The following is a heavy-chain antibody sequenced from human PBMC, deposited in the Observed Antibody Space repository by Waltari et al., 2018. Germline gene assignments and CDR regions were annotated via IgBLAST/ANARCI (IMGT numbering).Heavy chain of an antibody. Sequence: EVQLVESGGGLVQPGGSLRLSCAVSGFTFSTYSMTWVRQAPGKGLGGVAKVKEDGTEKYYVESVKGRFSISRDNGKNLLYLHMNSLRADDTAVYYCARDEMHRTTWYHFWGQGTQVTVSS. D-gene: IGHD6-13*01. CDR3: ARDEMHRTTWYHF. J-gene: IGHJ4*02. V-gene: IGHV3-7*04. CDR2: VKEDGTEK. CDR1: GFTFSTYS.